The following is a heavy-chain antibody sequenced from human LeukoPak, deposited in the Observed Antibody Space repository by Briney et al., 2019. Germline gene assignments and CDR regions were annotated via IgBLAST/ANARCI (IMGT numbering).Heavy chain of an antibody. CDR2: ISGSGGST. Sequence: GGSLRLSCAASRFTFSSYAMSWVRQAPGKGLEWVSAISGSGGSTYYADSVKGRFTISRDNSKNTLYLQMNSLRAEDTAVYYCAKIRVGYNWNDVNDYWGQGTLVTVSS. J-gene: IGHJ4*02. V-gene: IGHV3-23*01. D-gene: IGHD1-1*01. CDR1: RFTFSSYA. CDR3: AKIRVGYNWNDVNDY.